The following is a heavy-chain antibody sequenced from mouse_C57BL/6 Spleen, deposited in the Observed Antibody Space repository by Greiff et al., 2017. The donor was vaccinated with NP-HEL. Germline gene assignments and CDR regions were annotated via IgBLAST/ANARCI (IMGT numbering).Heavy chain of an antibody. CDR1: GFSLTSYG. CDR3: ARGSYGSSYGRLLDY. CDR2: IWSGGST. V-gene: IGHV2-2*01. D-gene: IGHD1-1*01. J-gene: IGHJ2*01. Sequence: VQLKQSGPGLVQPSQSLSITCTVSGFSLTSYGVHWVRQSPGKGLEWLGVIWSGGSTDYNAAFISRLSISKDNSKSQVFFKMNSLQADDTAIYYCARGSYGSSYGRLLDYWGQGTTLTVSS.